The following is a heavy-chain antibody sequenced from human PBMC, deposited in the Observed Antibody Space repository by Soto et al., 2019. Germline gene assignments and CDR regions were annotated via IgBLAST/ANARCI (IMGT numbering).Heavy chain of an antibody. CDR2: IYYTGNT. D-gene: IGHD3-22*01. V-gene: IGHV4-59*01. J-gene: IGHJ5*01. Sequence: LSLTCTVSGDSISTYYWSWIRQPPGKGLEWIAYIYYTGNTYYNPSLKSRVTISMDTSKNQFSLKLSSVTAADTAVYYCARYYYDSSGYYYGWFDLWGQGTLVASSS. CDR3: ARYYYDSSGYYYGWFDL. CDR1: GDSISTYY.